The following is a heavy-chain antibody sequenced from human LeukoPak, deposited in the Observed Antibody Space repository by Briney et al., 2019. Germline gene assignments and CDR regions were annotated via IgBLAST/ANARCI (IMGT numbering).Heavy chain of an antibody. Sequence: GGSLRLSCAASGFTFSSYSMNWVRQAPGKGLEWVSYISSASNTIYYADSVKGRFTISRDNSKNTLYLQMNSLRAEDTAVYYCAKVGYSSGWYQGGAFDIWGQGTMVTVSS. J-gene: IGHJ3*02. CDR3: AKVGYSSGWYQGGAFDI. D-gene: IGHD6-19*01. CDR2: ISSASNTI. CDR1: GFTFSSYS. V-gene: IGHV3-48*01.